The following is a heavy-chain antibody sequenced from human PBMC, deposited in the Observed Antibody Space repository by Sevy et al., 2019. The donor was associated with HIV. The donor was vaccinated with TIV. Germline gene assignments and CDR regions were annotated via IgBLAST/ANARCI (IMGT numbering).Heavy chain of an antibody. V-gene: IGHV4-59*01. CDR1: GGSISSYY. J-gene: IGHJ4*02. CDR3: ARANYAKGFDY. CDR2: IYYSGST. Sequence: SETLSLTCTVSGGSISSYYWSWIQQPPGKGLEWIGYIYYSGSTNYNPSLKSRVTISVDTSKNQFSLKLSSVTAADTAVYYCARANYAKGFDYWGQGTLVTVSS. D-gene: IGHD2-2*01.